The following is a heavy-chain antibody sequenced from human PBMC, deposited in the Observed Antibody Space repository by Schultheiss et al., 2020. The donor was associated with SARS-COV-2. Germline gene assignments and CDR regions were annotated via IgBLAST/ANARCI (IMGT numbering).Heavy chain of an antibody. J-gene: IGHJ5*02. Sequence: SETLSLTCAVYGGSFSGYYWSWIRQPPGKGLEWIGEINHSGSTNYNPSLKSRVTISVDTSKNQFSLKLSSVTAADTAVYYCARGWGGGSSAAIPFDPWGQGTLVTVSS. CDR1: GGSFSGYY. CDR2: INHSGST. CDR3: ARGWGGGSSAAIPFDP. D-gene: IGHD6-6*01. V-gene: IGHV4-34*01.